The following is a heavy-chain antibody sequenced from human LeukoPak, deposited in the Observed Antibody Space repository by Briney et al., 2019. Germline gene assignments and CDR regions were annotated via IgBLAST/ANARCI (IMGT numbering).Heavy chain of an antibody. CDR1: GYTLTELS. Sequence: ASVKVSCKVSGYTLTELSMHWVRQAPGKGLEWMGGFDPEDGETIYAQKFQGRVTMTEDTSTDTAYMELSSLRSEDTAAYYCATGIVVPAAFDIWGQGTMVTVSS. V-gene: IGHV1-24*01. J-gene: IGHJ3*02. D-gene: IGHD2-2*01. CDR3: ATGIVVPAAFDI. CDR2: FDPEDGET.